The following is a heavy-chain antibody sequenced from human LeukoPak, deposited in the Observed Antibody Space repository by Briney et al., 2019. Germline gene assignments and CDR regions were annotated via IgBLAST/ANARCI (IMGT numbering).Heavy chain of an antibody. CDR2: VSYDGSDK. CDR1: GFTFSSYL. V-gene: IGHV3-30*04. J-gene: IGHJ5*02. CDR3: TREGTPPRNDH. Sequence: GGSLRLSCAASGFTFSSYLMHWVRQAPGKGLEWVAVVSYDGSDKYYADSVKGRFTISRDNSKNTVYLQMNSLRAEDTAVYYCTREGTPPRNDHWGQGTLVTISS.